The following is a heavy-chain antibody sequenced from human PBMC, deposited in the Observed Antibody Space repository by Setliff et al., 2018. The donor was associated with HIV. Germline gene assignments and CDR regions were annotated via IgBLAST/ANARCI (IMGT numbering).Heavy chain of an antibody. CDR2: ISGSGGTT. CDR3: AKMACSGGNCYSGS. CDR1: GFTFRNYA. J-gene: IGHJ4*02. V-gene: IGHV3-23*01. Sequence: GGSLRLSCAASGFTFRNYAMSWVRQAPGKGLEWVSSISGSGGTTYYADSVKDRFTISRDNSKNTLYLQMSGLRAEDTAVYYCAKMACSGGNCYSGSWGQGALVTVSS. D-gene: IGHD2-15*01.